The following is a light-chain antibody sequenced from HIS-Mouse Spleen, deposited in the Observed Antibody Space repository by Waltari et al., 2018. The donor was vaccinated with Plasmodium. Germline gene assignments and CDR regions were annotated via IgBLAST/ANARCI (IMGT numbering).Light chain of an antibody. V-gene: IGKV4-1*01. CDR3: QQYYSTMYT. J-gene: IGKJ2*01. Sequence: DIVMTQSPDSLSVSLGERATINCKSSQSVLYSSNNKNYLAWYQQKPGQPPKLLNYWASTRDSGVPERISGSGSGTYFTITISSLQAEDVAVYYCQQYYSTMYTFGQGTKLEIK. CDR1: QSVLYSSNNKNY. CDR2: WAS.